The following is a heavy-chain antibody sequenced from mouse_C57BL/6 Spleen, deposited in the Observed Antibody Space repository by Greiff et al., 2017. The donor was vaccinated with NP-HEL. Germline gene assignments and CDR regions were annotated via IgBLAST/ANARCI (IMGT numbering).Heavy chain of an antibody. Sequence: QVQLKESGPELVKPGASVKISCKASGYAFSSSWMNWVKQRPGKGLEWIGRIYPGDGDTNYNGKFKGKATLTADKSSSTAYMQLSSLTSEDSAVYFCARREELFDYWGQGTTLTVSS. CDR3: ARREELFDY. CDR2: IYPGDGDT. V-gene: IGHV1-82*01. CDR1: GYAFSSSW. J-gene: IGHJ2*01.